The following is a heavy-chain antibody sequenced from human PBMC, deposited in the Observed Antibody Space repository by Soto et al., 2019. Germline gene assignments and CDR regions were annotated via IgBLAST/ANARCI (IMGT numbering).Heavy chain of an antibody. CDR2: IYSGGST. D-gene: IGHD2-2*01. CDR1: GFTVSSNY. CDR3: ATSTSPSYGMDV. J-gene: IGHJ6*02. V-gene: IGHV3-53*01. Sequence: PGGSLRLSCAASGFTVSSNYMSWVRQAPGKGLEWVSVIYSGGSTYYADSVKGRFTISRDNSKNTLYLQMNSLRAEDTAVYYCATSTSPSYGMDVWGQGTTVTVSS.